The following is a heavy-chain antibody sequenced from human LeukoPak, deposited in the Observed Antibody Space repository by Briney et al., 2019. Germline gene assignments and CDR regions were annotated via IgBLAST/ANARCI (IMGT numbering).Heavy chain of an antibody. Sequence: SETLSLTCAVYGGSFSGYYWSWIRQPPGKGLEWIGEIKHSGSNNYNPSLKSRVTISVDTSKNQFSLKLSSVTAADAAVYYCARGRLGINYYDSSGYTSWGQGTLVTVSS. CDR3: ARGRLGINYYDSSGYTS. V-gene: IGHV4-34*01. CDR1: GGSFSGYY. J-gene: IGHJ5*02. CDR2: IKHSGSN. D-gene: IGHD3-22*01.